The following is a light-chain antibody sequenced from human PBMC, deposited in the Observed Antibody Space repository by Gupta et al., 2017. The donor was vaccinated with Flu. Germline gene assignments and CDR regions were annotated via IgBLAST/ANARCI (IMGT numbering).Light chain of an antibody. CDR3: QQRSNWLALT. CDR1: QSVSSY. J-gene: IGKJ4*01. V-gene: IGKV3-11*01. CDR2: DAS. Sequence: ATLSLSPGERATLSCRASQSVSSYLAWYQQKPGQAPRLLIYDASNRDTGIPARFSGSGSGTDVTLTISSREPEDFAGYYCQQRSNWLALTFGGGTKVEIK.